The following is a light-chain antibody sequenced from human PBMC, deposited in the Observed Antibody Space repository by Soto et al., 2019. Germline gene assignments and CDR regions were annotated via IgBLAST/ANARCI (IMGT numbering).Light chain of an antibody. J-gene: IGLJ2*01. CDR2: DVS. CDR3: CSYAGSYTLV. V-gene: IGLV2-11*01. Sequence: QSALTQPRSVSGSPGQSVTISCTGTSSDVGGYNYVSWYQQHPGKAPKLMIYDVSKRPSGVPDRFSGSKSCNTASLTISGLQAEDDADYYCCSYAGSYTLVFGGGTKLTVL. CDR1: SSDVGGYNY.